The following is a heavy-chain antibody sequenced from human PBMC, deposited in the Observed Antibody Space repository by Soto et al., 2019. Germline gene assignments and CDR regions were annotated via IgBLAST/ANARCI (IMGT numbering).Heavy chain of an antibody. V-gene: IGHV1-3*05. CDR1: GYTFTSYA. D-gene: IGHD1-26*01. CDR3: ARNHLGATPGGRDV. Sequence: QVQLVQSGAEEKKPGASVKVSCKASGYTFTSYAMHWVRQAPGQRLEWMGWINAGNGNTKYSQKFKGSVNITRDTAASTAYMELSTVRSEDRAVYYCARNHLGATPGGRDVWGQGTTVTVSS. J-gene: IGHJ6*02. CDR2: INAGNGNT.